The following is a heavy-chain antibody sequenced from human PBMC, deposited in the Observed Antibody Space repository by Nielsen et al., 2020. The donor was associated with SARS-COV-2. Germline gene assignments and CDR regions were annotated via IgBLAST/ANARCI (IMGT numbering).Heavy chain of an antibody. Sequence: GESLKISCAASGFTFNTFWMNWVRQAPGKGLEWVASIKQDGSETHHVDSVKGRFTISRDNAKNSMSLQMNSLGVEDTAVYYCARDWSRAFDVWGQGTMVTVSS. CDR3: ARDWSRAFDV. J-gene: IGHJ3*01. V-gene: IGHV3-7*01. CDR2: IKQDGSET. CDR1: GFTFNTFW.